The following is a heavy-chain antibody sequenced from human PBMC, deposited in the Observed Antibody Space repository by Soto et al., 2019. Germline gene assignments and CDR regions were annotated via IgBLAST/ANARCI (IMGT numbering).Heavy chain of an antibody. CDR3: ARGAPVVNDY. CDR2: FFIGGNT. D-gene: IGHD3-22*01. J-gene: IGHJ4*02. CDR1: GGSITGGSISSTTYY. Sequence: PSETLSLTCTVSGGSITGGSISSTTYYWGWMRQPPGKGLEWIASFFIGGNTYYNPSLKSRVTTSVDTSKNQFSLKLSSVTAADTAVYYCARGAPVVNDYWGQGTLVT. V-gene: IGHV4-39*01.